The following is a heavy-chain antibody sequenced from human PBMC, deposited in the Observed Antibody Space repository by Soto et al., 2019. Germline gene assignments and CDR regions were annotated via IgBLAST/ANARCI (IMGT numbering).Heavy chain of an antibody. J-gene: IGHJ4*02. CDR1: GFTFSYYY. D-gene: IGHD1-26*01. Sequence: GGSLRLSCAASGFTFSYYYMSWIRQAPGKGLEWVSYISSSSSYTNYADSVKGRFTISRDNSKNSLYLQMNSLRAEDTAVYYCARDPYSGARYYLDLWGQGTQVTVSS. V-gene: IGHV3-11*06. CDR2: ISSSSSYT. CDR3: ARDPYSGARYYLDL.